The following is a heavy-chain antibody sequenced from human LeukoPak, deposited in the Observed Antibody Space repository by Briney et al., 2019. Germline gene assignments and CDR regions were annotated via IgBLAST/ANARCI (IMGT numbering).Heavy chain of an antibody. V-gene: IGHV3-33*01. D-gene: IGHD6-19*01. CDR1: GFTFSSFG. CDR2: TWYDGSYK. CDR3: ARSPADTSGWYSYFDY. Sequence: PGGSLRLSCAASGFTFSSFGMHWVRQSPGKGLEWVAITWYDGSYKYYADSVKGRFTISRDNSKNTLYLQMNSLRAEGTAVYYCARSPADTSGWYSYFDYWGQGTLVTVSS. J-gene: IGHJ4*02.